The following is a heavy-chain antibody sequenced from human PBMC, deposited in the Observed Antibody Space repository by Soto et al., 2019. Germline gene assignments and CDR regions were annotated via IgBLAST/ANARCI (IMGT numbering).Heavy chain of an antibody. D-gene: IGHD1-20*01. CDR1: GASISNSY. CDR2: IYYSGIT. CDR3: ARYKSNYYYGMDV. Sequence: PSETLSLTCTVSGASISNSYWSWIRQPPGKRLEWIGYIYYSGITNYNPSLKSRVTIPVDTSKNQFSLKLSSVTAADTAVYYCARYKSNYYYGMDVWGQGTTVTVSS. V-gene: IGHV4-59*01. J-gene: IGHJ6*02.